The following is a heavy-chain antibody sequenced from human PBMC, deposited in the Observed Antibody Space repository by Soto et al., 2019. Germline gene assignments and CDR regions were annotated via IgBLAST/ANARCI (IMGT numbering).Heavy chain of an antibody. CDR3: AKGRLRGQTGGGFDY. V-gene: IGHV3-23*01. CDR1: GFTFSSYA. CDR2: ISGSGGST. Sequence: PGGSLRLSCAASGFTFSSYAMSWVRQAPGKGLEWVSAISGSGGSTYYADSVKGRFTISRDNSKNTLYLQMNSLRAEDMAVYYCAKGRLRGQTGGGFDYWGQGTLVTVS. J-gene: IGHJ4*02. D-gene: IGHD1-26*01.